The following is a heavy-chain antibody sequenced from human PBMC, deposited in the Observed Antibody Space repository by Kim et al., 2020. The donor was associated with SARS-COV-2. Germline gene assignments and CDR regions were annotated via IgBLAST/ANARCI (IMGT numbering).Heavy chain of an antibody. CDR3: ARGLGGLLWFGERDAFDI. J-gene: IGHJ3*02. V-gene: IGHV1-46*01. Sequence: ASVKVSCKASGYTFTSYYMHWVRQAPGQGLEWMGIINPSGGSTSYAQKFQGRVTMTRDTSTSTVYMELSSLRSEDTAVYYCARGLGGLLWFGERDAFDIWGQGTMVTVSS. CDR2: INPSGGST. D-gene: IGHD3-10*01. CDR1: GYTFTSYY.